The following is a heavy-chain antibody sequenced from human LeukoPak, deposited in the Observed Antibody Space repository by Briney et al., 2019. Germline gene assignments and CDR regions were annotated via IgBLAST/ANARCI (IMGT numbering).Heavy chain of an antibody. D-gene: IGHD5-18*01. CDR2: IYYSGST. CDR1: GGSISSYY. J-gene: IGHJ4*02. CDR3: ARDPGSYGYYFDY. Sequence: PSETLSLTCTVSGGSISSYYWSWIRQPPEKGLEWIGYIYYSGSTNYNPSLKSRVTISVDTSKNQFSLKLSSVTAADTAVYYCARDPGSYGYYFDYWGQGTLVTVSS. V-gene: IGHV4-59*01.